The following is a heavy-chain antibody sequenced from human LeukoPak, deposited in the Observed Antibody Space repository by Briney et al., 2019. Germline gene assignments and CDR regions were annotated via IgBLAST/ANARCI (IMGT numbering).Heavy chain of an antibody. Sequence: PGGSLRLSCAASGFTFSSYAMSWVRQAPGKGLEWVSAISGSGGSTYYADSVKGRFTISRDNSKNTLYLQMNSLRAEDTAVYYCAKDSRYVYYYYGMDVWGQGTTVTVSS. V-gene: IGHV3-23*01. CDR2: ISGSGGST. CDR3: AKDSRYVYYYYGMDV. CDR1: GFTFSSYA. D-gene: IGHD2-2*01. J-gene: IGHJ6*02.